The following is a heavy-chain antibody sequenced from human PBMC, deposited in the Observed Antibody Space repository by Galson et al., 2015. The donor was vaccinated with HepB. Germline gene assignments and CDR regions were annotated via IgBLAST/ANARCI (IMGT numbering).Heavy chain of an antibody. J-gene: IGHJ4*02. D-gene: IGHD1-26*01. V-gene: IGHV1-69*13. CDR1: GGAFNNYA. Sequence: SVKVSCKASGGAFNNYAISWVRQAPGQGLEWMGGIIPIFGTADYAQRFQGRVTITADETTSTVYMELSSLRSEDTAVYYCASPARGSYPFDYWGQGTLVTVSS. CDR2: IIPIFGTA. CDR3: ASPARGSYPFDY.